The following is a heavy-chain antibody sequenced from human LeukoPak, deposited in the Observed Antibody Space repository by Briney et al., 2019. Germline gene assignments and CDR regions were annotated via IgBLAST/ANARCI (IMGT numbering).Heavy chain of an antibody. Sequence: KPSETLSLTCTVSGGSISSYYWSWIRQPPGKGLEWIGYIYYSGSTNYNPSLKSRVTISVDTSKNQFSLKLSSVTAADTAVYYCASFRPLSRSSSWYGEGYYGMDVWGQGTTVTVSS. CDR3: ASFRPLSRSSSWYGEGYYGMDV. CDR2: IYYSGST. CDR1: GGSISSYY. D-gene: IGHD6-13*01. J-gene: IGHJ6*02. V-gene: IGHV4-59*08.